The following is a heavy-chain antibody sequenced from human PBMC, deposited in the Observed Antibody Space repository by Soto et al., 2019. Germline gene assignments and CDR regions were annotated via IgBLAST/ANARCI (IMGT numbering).Heavy chain of an antibody. CDR3: ARELDYSNYNWFDP. Sequence: PGGSLRLSCAASGFTFSSYAMHWVRQAPGKGLEWVAVISYDGSNKYYADSVKGRFTISRDNSKNTLYLQMNSLRAEDTAVYYCARELDYSNYNWFDPWGQGTLVTVSS. CDR1: GFTFSSYA. CDR2: ISYDGSNK. V-gene: IGHV3-30-3*01. J-gene: IGHJ5*02. D-gene: IGHD4-4*01.